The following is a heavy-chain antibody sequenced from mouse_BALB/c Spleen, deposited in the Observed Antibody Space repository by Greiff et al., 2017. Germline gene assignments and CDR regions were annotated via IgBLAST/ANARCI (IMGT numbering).Heavy chain of an antibody. CDR1: GFSLTGYG. CDR3: ARVYYGYVGYFDY. CDR2: IWGDGST. V-gene: IGHV2-6-7*01. D-gene: IGHD1-2*01. J-gene: IGHJ2*01. Sequence: VQGVESGPGLVAPSQSLSITCTVSGFSLTGYGVNWVRQPPGKGLEWLGMIWGDGSTDYNSALKSRLSISKDNSKSQVFLKMNSLQTDDTARYYCARVYYGYVGYFDYWGQGTTLTVSS.